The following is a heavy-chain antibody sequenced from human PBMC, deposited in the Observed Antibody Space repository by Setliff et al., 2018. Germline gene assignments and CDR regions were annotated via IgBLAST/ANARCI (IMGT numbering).Heavy chain of an antibody. J-gene: IGHJ4*02. CDR3: AREREWVFHYDSSGPFDY. V-gene: IGHV1-46*01. CDR2: INPSGGST. Sequence: ASVKVSCKASGYTFTSYYMHWVRQAPGQGLEWMGIINPSGGSTSYAQKFQGRVTITADESTSTAYMEVTSLRSDDTAVYYCAREREWVFHYDSSGPFDYWGQGTLVTVSS. D-gene: IGHD3-22*01. CDR1: GYTFTSYY.